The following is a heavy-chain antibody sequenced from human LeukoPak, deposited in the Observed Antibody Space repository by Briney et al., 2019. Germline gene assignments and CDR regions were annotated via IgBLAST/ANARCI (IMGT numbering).Heavy chain of an antibody. CDR2: INPNSGGT. D-gene: IGHD3-16*02. Sequence: ASVKVSCKASGYTFTGYYMHWVRQAPGQGLEWMGWINPNSGGTNYAQKFQGRVIMTRDTSISTAYMELSRLRSDDTAVYYCARAHYDYVWGSYRYTVLYFDYWGQGTLVTVSS. J-gene: IGHJ4*02. CDR3: ARAHYDYVWGSYRYTVLYFDY. V-gene: IGHV1-2*02. CDR1: GYTFTGYY.